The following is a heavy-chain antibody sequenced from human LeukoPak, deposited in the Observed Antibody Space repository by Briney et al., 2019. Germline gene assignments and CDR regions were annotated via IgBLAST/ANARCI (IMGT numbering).Heavy chain of an antibody. CDR1: GFTFSSYW. V-gene: IGHV3-7*01. CDR3: ARDDSSGWTDY. CDR2: IKQDGSEK. D-gene: IGHD6-19*01. J-gene: IGHJ4*02. Sequence: GGSLRLSCAASGFTFSSYWMSWVRQAPGKGLEWVANIKQDGSEKYYVDSVKGRFTISRDNAKNSLYLQMNSLRAEDTAAYYCARDDSSGWTDYWGQGTLVTVSS.